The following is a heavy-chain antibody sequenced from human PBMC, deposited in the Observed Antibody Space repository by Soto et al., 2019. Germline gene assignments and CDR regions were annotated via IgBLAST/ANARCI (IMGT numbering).Heavy chain of an antibody. CDR1: GGTFSSYA. D-gene: IGHD3-9*01. J-gene: IGHJ1*01. V-gene: IGHV1-69*06. Sequence: SVKVSCKASGGTFSSYAISWVRQAPVQGLEWMGGIIPIFGTANYAQKFQGRVTITADKSTSTAYMELSSLRSEDTAVYYCAAVLRYFDSLAYFQHWGQGTLVTVSS. CDR3: AAVLRYFDSLAYFQH. CDR2: IIPIFGTA.